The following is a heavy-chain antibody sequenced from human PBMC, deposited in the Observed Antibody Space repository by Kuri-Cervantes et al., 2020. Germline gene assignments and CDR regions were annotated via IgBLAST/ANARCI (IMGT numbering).Heavy chain of an antibody. Sequence: VKVSCKASGYTFTSYGISWARQAPGQGLEWMGWISAYNGNTNYAQKLQGRVTMTTDTSTSTAYMELRSLRSDDPAVYYCARDSWVTYYYYGMDVWGQGTTVTVSS. D-gene: IGHD1-26*01. CDR1: GYTFTSYG. CDR3: ARDSWVTYYYYGMDV. J-gene: IGHJ6*02. CDR2: ISAYNGNT. V-gene: IGHV1-18*01.